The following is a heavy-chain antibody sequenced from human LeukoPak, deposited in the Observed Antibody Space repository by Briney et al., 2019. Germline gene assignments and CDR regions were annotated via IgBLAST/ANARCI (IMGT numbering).Heavy chain of an antibody. CDR3: ARTIWFGELDFYYYYMDV. D-gene: IGHD3-10*01. CDR1: GFTFSSYS. J-gene: IGHJ6*03. Sequence: GGSLRLSCAASGFTFSSYSMHWVRQAPGKGLEWVSSISSSSSYIYYADSVKGRFTISRDNAKNSLYLQMNSLRAEDTAVYYCARTIWFGELDFYYYYMDVWGKGTTVTVSS. V-gene: IGHV3-21*01. CDR2: ISSSSSYI.